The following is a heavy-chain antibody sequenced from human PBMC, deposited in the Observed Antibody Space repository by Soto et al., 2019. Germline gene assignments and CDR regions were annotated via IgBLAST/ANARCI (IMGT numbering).Heavy chain of an antibody. Sequence: SLGTLSLTRTVSWGSIRSYYWGWVRQPPGKGLEWIGYIYYSGSTNYNPSLKSRVTISVDTSNNQFSLKLSSVTAADTAVYYCATGRFSAMIRGVIMFDPWGQGTLVTVS. V-gene: IGHV4-59*01. CDR2: IYYSGST. CDR3: ATGRFSAMIRGVIMFDP. CDR1: WGSIRSYY. J-gene: IGHJ5*02. D-gene: IGHD3-10*01.